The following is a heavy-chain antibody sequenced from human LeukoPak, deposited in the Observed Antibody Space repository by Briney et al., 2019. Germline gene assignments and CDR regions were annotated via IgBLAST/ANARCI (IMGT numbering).Heavy chain of an antibody. CDR1: GFTFSAYT. CDR3: ARSRGMSMNDKNLIY. J-gene: IGHJ4*02. D-gene: IGHD3-10*01. CDR2: IKGSDNYI. V-gene: IGHV3-21*06. Sequence: GGSLRLSCGASGFTFSAYTLNWVRQAPGKGLEWVSSIKGSDNYIYNADSVAGRFTVSTDDAQNSTYLQMNSLRVEDTAIYYCARSRGMSMNDKNLIYRGQGSLVTVSS.